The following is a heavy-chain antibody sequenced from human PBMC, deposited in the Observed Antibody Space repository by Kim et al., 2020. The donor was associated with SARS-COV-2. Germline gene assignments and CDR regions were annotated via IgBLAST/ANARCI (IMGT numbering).Heavy chain of an antibody. Sequence: SETLSLTCAVYGGSFSGYYWSWIRQPPGKGLEWIGEINHSGSTNYNPSLKSRVTISVDTSKNQFSLKLSSVTAADTAVYYCARGVPLLWFGELLGKYNWFDPWGKGTLVTVSA. CDR2: INHSGST. J-gene: IGHJ5*02. D-gene: IGHD3-10*01. CDR3: ARGVPLLWFGELLGKYNWFDP. CDR1: GGSFSGYY. V-gene: IGHV4-34*01.